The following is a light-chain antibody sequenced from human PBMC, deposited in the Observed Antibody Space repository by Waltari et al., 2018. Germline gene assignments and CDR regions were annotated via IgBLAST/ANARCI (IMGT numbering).Light chain of an antibody. CDR3: SSYTSSSTLI. V-gene: IGLV2-14*01. J-gene: IGLJ2*01. CDR2: EVS. Sequence: QSALTQPASVSGSPGQPVTIPCTGTTSVVGGYNYVSWYQQHADKAPKLLIFEVSYRPSGVSDRFSASKSGNTASLTISGLQAEDEADYYCSSYTSSSTLIFGGGTKLTVL. CDR1: TSVVGGYNY.